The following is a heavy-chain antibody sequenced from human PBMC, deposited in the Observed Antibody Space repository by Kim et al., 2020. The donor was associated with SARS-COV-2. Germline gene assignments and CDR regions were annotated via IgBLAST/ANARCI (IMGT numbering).Heavy chain of an antibody. CDR2: IWYDGSNK. J-gene: IGHJ4*02. CDR3: ARVDSYGYRSYFDY. CDR1: GFTFSSYG. Sequence: GGSLRLSCAASGFTFSSYGMHWVRQAPGKGPEWVAVIWYDGSNKYYADSVKGRFTISRDNSKNTLYLQMNSLRAEDTAVYYCARVDSYGYRSYFDYWGQG. V-gene: IGHV3-33*01. D-gene: IGHD5-18*01.